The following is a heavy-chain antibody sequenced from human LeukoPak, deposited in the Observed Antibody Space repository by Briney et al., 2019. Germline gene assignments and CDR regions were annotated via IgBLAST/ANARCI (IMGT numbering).Heavy chain of an antibody. CDR3: ARDLFGAGDY. V-gene: IGHV3-7*01. Sequence: GGSLRLSCAASGFIFSSHWMTWVRQAPGKGLEWVANTKPDGSAEYYADSVRGRFTISRDNANNFLYLQMNSLRAEDTAVYYCARDLFGAGDYWGQGTLVTVSS. D-gene: IGHD3-10*02. CDR1: GFIFSSHW. J-gene: IGHJ4*02. CDR2: TKPDGSAE.